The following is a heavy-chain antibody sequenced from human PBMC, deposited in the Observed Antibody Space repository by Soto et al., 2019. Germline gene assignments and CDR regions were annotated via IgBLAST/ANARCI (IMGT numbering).Heavy chain of an antibody. V-gene: IGHV1-46*01. CDR3: ARDRMWLVRYYYYYGMDV. CDR2: INPSGGST. D-gene: IGHD6-19*01. Sequence: GASVKVSCKASGYTFTSYYMHWVRQAPGQGLEWMGIINPSGGSTSYAQKFQGRVTMTRDTSTSTVYMELSSLRSEDTAVYYCARDRMWLVRYYYYYGMDVWGQGTTVTVSS. CDR1: GYTFTSYY. J-gene: IGHJ6*02.